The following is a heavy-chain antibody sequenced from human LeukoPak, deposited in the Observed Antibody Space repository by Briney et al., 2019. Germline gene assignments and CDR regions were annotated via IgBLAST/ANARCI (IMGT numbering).Heavy chain of an antibody. J-gene: IGHJ4*02. CDR1: GFTFTNYN. V-gene: IGHV3-48*02. CDR3: AREYSSSSGKALDY. Sequence: GGSLRLSCAASGFTFTNYNMNWVRQAPGKGLEWVSYISSSSSTIYYADSVKGRFTISRDNAKNSLHLQMNTLRDEDTAVYYCAREYSSSSGKALDYWGQGTLVTVSS. CDR2: ISSSSSTI. D-gene: IGHD6-6*01.